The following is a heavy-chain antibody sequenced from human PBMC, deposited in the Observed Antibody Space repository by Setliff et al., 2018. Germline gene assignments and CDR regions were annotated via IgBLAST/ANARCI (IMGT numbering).Heavy chain of an antibody. CDR2: TIPNFGTT. V-gene: IGHV1-69*05. J-gene: IGHJ6*03. CDR1: GGTFSSYG. Sequence: SVKVSCKASGGTFSSYGISWVRQAPRQGLEWLGGTIPNFGTTNYAQEFQGRVTIITDESTSTAYMELSSLRFEDTAVYYCAREGVDTRSSTDYRYYMDLWGKGTTVTVS. D-gene: IGHD5-18*01. CDR3: AREGVDTRSSTDYRYYMDL.